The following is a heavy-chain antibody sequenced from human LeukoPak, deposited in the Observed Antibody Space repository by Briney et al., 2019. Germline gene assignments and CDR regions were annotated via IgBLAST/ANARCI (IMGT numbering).Heavy chain of an antibody. CDR1: GFTFSSYA. Sequence: GGSLRHSCAASGFTFSSYAVSWVRQAPGKGLEWVSGIVDSDGSAYYADSVRARVTITIDNSKNTLYLQMNSLRAEDTAVYYCAKDCTVTRGGRWYFDNWGAGALVTVSS. D-gene: IGHD4-17*01. V-gene: IGHV3-23*01. CDR3: AKDCTVTRGGRWYFDN. J-gene: IGHJ4*02. CDR2: IVDSDGSA.